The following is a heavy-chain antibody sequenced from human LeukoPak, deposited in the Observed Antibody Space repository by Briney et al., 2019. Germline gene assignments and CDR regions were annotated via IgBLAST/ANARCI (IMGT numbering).Heavy chain of an antibody. CDR2: ISSSGSTI. J-gene: IGHJ3*02. D-gene: IGHD4-17*01. V-gene: IGHV3-11*04. CDR1: GFTFSDYY. Sequence: GGSLRLSCAASGFTFSDYYMSWIRQAPGKGLEWVSYISSSGSTIYYADSVKGRFTISRDNAKNSLYLQMNSLRAEDTAVYYCARDFRTRRSSYGDSTRFPFDIWGQGTMVTVSS. CDR3: ARDFRTRRSSYGDSTRFPFDI.